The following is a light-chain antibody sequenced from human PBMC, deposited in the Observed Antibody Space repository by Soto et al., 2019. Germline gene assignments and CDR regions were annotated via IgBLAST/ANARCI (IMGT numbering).Light chain of an antibody. V-gene: IGLV2-14*01. CDR2: EVS. J-gene: IGLJ1*01. Sequence: QSVLTQAASVSGSPVQSITISCTGTSSDVGGYNFVSWYQQHPGRAPKLLIYEVSRRPSGVSNRFSGSKSGDTASLTISGLQAEDEADYYCYSYRGYYTRVFGTGTKVTVL. CDR3: YSYRGYYTRV. CDR1: SSDVGGYNF.